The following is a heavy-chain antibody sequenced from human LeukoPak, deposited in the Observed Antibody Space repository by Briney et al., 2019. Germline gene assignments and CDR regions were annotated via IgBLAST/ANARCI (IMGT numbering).Heavy chain of an antibody. D-gene: IGHD4-17*01. CDR2: ITTNGGTT. CDR1: GFTFSTYA. Sequence: PGGSLRLSCSAPGFTFSTYAMHWVRQAPGKGLEYVSAITTNGGTTYYAESSGGRFAISRDNSKNTLYLQMSSLRPEDTAVYYCVKGPGPTVNFYFDFWGQGTLVTVSS. J-gene: IGHJ4*02. V-gene: IGHV3-64D*06. CDR3: VKGPGPTVNFYFDF.